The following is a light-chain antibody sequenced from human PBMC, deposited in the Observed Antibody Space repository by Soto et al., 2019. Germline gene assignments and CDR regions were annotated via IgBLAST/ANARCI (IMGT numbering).Light chain of an antibody. CDR2: GNS. V-gene: IGLV1-40*01. J-gene: IGLJ2*01. Sequence: QSVLTQPPSVSGAPGQRVTISCTGSSSNIGAGYDVHWYQQLPGTAPKVLIYGNSNRPSGVPDRFSGSKSGTSASLAITGLHAEDEADYYCQSYDSSLSGVVFGGGTKLTVL. CDR3: QSYDSSLSGVV. CDR1: SSNIGAGYD.